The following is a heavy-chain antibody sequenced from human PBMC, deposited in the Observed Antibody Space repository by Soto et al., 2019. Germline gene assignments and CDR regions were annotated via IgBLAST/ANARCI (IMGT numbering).Heavy chain of an antibody. V-gene: IGHV4-30-4*01. CDR2: IYYSGST. J-gene: IGHJ6*02. CDR3: AREGVTTVTMGYYYGMDV. CDR1: GCSISSGDYY. D-gene: IGHD4-4*01. Sequence: SETLSLTCTVSGCSISSGDYYWSWIRQPPGKGLEWIGYIYYSGSTYYNPSLKSRVTISVDTSKNQFSLKLSSVTAADTAVYYCAREGVTTVTMGYYYGMDVWGQGTTVTVSS.